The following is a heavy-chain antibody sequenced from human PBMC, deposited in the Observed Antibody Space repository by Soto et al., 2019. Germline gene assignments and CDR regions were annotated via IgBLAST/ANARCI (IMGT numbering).Heavy chain of an antibody. CDR1: GGSISSGGYY. D-gene: IGHD6-6*01. V-gene: IGHV4-31*03. CDR3: ARAREEQLITGFDY. Sequence: TLSLTCTVSGGSISSGGYYWSWIRQHPGKGLEWIGYIYYSGSTYYNPSLKSRVTISVDTSKNQFSLKLSSVTAADTAVYYCARAREEQLITGFDYWGQGTLVTVSS. CDR2: IYYSGST. J-gene: IGHJ4*02.